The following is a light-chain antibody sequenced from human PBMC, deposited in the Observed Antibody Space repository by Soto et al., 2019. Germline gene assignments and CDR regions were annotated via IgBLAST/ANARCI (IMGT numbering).Light chain of an antibody. CDR1: QRVHY. CDR2: DIS. Sequence: EIVLTQSPASLSLSPGETATLSCRSSQRVHYLAWYQQKRGQAPRLLMYDISIRATGVPPRFSGSGSGTDFTLTINNLEPEDFAVYFCQQRSSPTWTFGRGTKVDIK. CDR3: QQRSSPTWT. V-gene: IGKV3-11*01. J-gene: IGKJ1*01.